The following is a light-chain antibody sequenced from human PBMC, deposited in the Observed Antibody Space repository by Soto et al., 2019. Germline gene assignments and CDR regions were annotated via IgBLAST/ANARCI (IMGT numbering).Light chain of an antibody. J-gene: IGKJ2*01. CDR1: QSVLYSSNNKNY. V-gene: IGKV4-1*01. CDR2: WAS. CDR3: QQYESTPPT. Sequence: DIVMTQSPDSLAVSLGERATINCKSSQSVLYSSNNKNYLAWYQQRPGQPPKLLIYWASTRESGVPDRFSGSGSGTDFTLTITSLQAEDAAVYYCQQYESTPPTFGQGTKLEIK.